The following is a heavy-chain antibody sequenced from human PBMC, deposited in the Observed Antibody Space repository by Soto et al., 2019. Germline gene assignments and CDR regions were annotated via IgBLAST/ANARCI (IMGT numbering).Heavy chain of an antibody. J-gene: IGHJ6*02. V-gene: IGHV3-21*01. CDR1: GFTFSSYS. D-gene: IGHD1-26*01. Sequence: EVQLVESGGGLVKPGGSLRLSCAASGFTFSSYSMNWVRQAPGKGLEWVSSISSSSSYIYYADSVKGRFTLSRDNAKNALYLQMNSLSAEDRAVYYCARGRWYSGSYSDGMDVWGQGTTVTVSS. CDR3: ARGRWYSGSYSDGMDV. CDR2: ISSSSSYI.